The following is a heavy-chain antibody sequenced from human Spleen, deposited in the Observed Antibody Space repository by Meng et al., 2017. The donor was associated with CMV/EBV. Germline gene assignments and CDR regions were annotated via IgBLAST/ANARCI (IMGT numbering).Heavy chain of an antibody. Sequence: GESLKISCAASGFTFSSYAMSWVRQAPGKGLEWVSAISGSGGSTYYADSVKGRFTISRDNSKNTLYLQMNSLRAEDTAVYYCAKDLGITIFGAVTGENYGMDVWGQGTTVTVSS. J-gene: IGHJ6*02. CDR1: GFTFSSYA. CDR3: AKDLGITIFGAVTGENYGMDV. CDR2: ISGSGGST. V-gene: IGHV3-23*01. D-gene: IGHD3-3*01.